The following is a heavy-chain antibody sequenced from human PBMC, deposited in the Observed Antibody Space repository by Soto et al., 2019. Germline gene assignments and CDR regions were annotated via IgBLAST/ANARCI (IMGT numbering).Heavy chain of an antibody. V-gene: IGHV3-33*01. CDR2: IWYDGSNK. Sequence: PGGSLRLSCAASGFTFSSYGMHWVRQAPGKGLEWVAVIWYDGSNKYYADSVKGRFTISRDNSKNTLYLQMNSRRAEDTAVYYCAREPAAGIGFNWFDPWGQGTLVTVSS. D-gene: IGHD6-13*01. CDR1: GFTFSSYG. J-gene: IGHJ5*02. CDR3: AREPAAGIGFNWFDP.